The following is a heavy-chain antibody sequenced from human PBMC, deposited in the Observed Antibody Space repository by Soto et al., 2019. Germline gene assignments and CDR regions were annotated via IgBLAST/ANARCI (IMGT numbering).Heavy chain of an antibody. CDR1: GGTFGTHI. D-gene: IGHD2-15*01. CDR2: IIPLYNTR. Sequence: SVKVSCKASGGTFGTHILNWVRQAPGQGLEWLGYIIPLYNTRKYAPDFQGRVTISADESTRTAYMHLSSLRSDDTAVYYCASDDGPNGGSYSHNYWGQGNLVTVSS. V-gene: IGHV1-69*13. J-gene: IGHJ4*01. CDR3: ASDDGPNGGSYSHNY.